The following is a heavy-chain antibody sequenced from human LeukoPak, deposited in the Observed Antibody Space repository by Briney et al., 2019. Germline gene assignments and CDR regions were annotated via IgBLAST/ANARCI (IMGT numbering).Heavy chain of an antibody. CDR2: IYYSGST. CDR3: AGRTTGYSSGWLGY. D-gene: IGHD6-19*01. J-gene: IGHJ4*02. V-gene: IGHV4-59*01. Sequence: SETLSLTCTVSGGSISSYYWSWIRQPPGKGLEWIGYIYYSGSTNYNPSLKSRVTISVDTSKNQFSLKLSSVTAADTAVYYCAGRTTGYSSGWLGYWGQGTLVTVSS. CDR1: GGSISSYY.